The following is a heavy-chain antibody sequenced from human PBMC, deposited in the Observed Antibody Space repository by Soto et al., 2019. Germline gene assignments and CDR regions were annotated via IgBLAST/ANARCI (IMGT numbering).Heavy chain of an antibody. CDR2: ISYDGSNK. CDR1: GFTFSSYG. CDR3: AKDRGWYLDY. V-gene: IGHV3-30*18. Sequence: QVQLVESGGGVVQPGRSLRLSCAASGFTFSSYGMHWVRQAPGKGLEWVAVISYDGSNKYYADSVKGRFTISRDNSKNTLYLQMNSRRAEDTAVYYCAKDRGWYLDYWGQGTLVTVSS. J-gene: IGHJ4*02. D-gene: IGHD6-19*01.